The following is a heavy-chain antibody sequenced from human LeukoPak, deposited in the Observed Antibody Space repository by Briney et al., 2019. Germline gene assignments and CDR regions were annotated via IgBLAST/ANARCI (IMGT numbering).Heavy chain of an antibody. D-gene: IGHD2-2*01. CDR3: AKQGCSSGTSCYPYFLDY. J-gene: IGHJ4*02. CDR2: IYYSGST. Sequence: SETLSLTCTVSGGSISSYYWSWIRQPPGKGLEWIGYIYYSGSTNYNPSLKSRVTISVDTSKNQFSLKLSSVTAADTAVYYCAKQGCSSGTSCYPYFLDYWGQGTLVTVSS. CDR1: GGSISSYY. V-gene: IGHV4-59*08.